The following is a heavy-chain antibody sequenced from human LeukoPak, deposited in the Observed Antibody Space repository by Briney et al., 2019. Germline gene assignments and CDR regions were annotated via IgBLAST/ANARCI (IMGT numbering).Heavy chain of an antibody. J-gene: IGHJ6*02. V-gene: IGHV3-30*18. D-gene: IGHD2-2*01. CDR3: AKDVYCSSTSCTPAPYYYYYYGMDV. CDR2: ISYDGSNK. CDR1: GFTFSSYG. Sequence: GRSLRLSCAASGFTFSSYGMHWVRQAPGKGLEGVAVISYDGSNKYYADSVKGRFTISRDNSKNTLYLQMNSLRAEDTAVYYCAKDVYCSSTSCTPAPYYYYYYGMDVWGQGTTVTVSS.